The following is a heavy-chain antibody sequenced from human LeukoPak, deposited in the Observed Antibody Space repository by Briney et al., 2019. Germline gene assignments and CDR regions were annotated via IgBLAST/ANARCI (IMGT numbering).Heavy chain of an antibody. D-gene: IGHD6-19*01. Sequence: GGSLRLSCAASGFTFSSYEMNWVRQAPGKGLEWVSYISSSGSTIYYADSVKGRFTISRDNAKNSLYLQMNSLRAEDTAVYYRGRAPGAVAGTSAFDIWGQGTMVTVSS. CDR1: GFTFSSYE. V-gene: IGHV3-48*03. CDR2: ISSSGSTI. CDR3: GRAPGAVAGTSAFDI. J-gene: IGHJ3*02.